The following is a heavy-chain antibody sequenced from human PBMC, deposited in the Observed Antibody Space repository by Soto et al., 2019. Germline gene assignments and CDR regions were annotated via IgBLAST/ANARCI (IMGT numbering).Heavy chain of an antibody. CDR2: ISSTGRYI. CDR3: ARDPSDIWETDQYFQH. J-gene: IGHJ1*01. CDR1: GFTFSAYS. V-gene: IGHV3-21*01. Sequence: EVQLVESGGGLVKPGGSLRLSCAASGFTFSAYSVNWVRLAPGKGLEWVSSISSTGRYIHYADSLKGRFTISRDKATNSLYLQMNSLRAADAAVYYLARDPSDIWETDQYFQHRCHGTLGTVSA. D-gene: IGHD1-26*01.